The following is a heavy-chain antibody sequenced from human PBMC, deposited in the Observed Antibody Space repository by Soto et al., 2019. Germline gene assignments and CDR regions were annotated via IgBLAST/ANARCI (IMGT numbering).Heavy chain of an antibody. D-gene: IGHD3-10*01. V-gene: IGHV4-30-4*01. CDR2: IYYNRDT. Sequence: SETLSLTCTVSSGSISSNDYFWNWIRQPPGKGLEWIGYIYYNRDTYYNPSLKTRVTISIDISKNQFSLKLSSVTAADAAVYFCARDRGSRYSSGSFDYWGQGALVTVS. J-gene: IGHJ4*02. CDR1: SGSISSNDYF. CDR3: ARDRGSRYSSGSFDY.